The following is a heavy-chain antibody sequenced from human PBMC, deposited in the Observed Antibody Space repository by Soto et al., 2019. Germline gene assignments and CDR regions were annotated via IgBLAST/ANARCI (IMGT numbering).Heavy chain of an antibody. Sequence: GASVKVSCKASGYTFTSYGISWVRQAPGQGLEWMGWISAYNGNTNYAQKLQGRVTMTTDTSTSTAYMELRSLRSDDTAVYYCARAMAVAGTGPDYYYGMDVWGQGTTVTVSS. CDR3: ARAMAVAGTGPDYYYGMDV. CDR2: ISAYNGNT. D-gene: IGHD6-19*01. V-gene: IGHV1-18*01. CDR1: GYTFTSYG. J-gene: IGHJ6*02.